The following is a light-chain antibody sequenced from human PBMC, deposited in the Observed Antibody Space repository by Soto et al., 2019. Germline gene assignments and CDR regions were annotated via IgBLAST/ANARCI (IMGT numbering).Light chain of an antibody. CDR1: QSVSSTY. V-gene: IGKV3-20*01. J-gene: IGKJ2*01. CDR3: QQYGSSRT. CDR2: GAS. Sequence: EIVLTQSPGTLSLSPGERATLSCRASQSVSSTYLAWYQQKPGQAPRPIIYGASSRATGIPDRFSGSGSGSDFTLTISRLEPDYCAVYYCQQYGSSRTFGQGTKLEIK.